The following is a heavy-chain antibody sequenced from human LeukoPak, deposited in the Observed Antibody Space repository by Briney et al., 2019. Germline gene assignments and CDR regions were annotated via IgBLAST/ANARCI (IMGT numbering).Heavy chain of an antibody. D-gene: IGHD2-2*01. V-gene: IGHV1-69*05. CDR3: ARGRYCSSTSCSPSFYFDF. CDR1: GGTFSSYA. Sequence: SVKVSCKASGGTFSSYAISWVRQAPGQGLEWMGGIIPIFGTANYAQNFQGRVTMTTDTFTSTAYMELRSLRSDDTAVYYCARGRYCSSTSCSPSFYFDFWGQGTLVTVSS. CDR2: IIPIFGTA. J-gene: IGHJ4*02.